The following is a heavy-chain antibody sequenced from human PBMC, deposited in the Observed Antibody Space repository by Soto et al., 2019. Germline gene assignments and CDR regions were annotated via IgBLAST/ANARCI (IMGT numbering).Heavy chain of an antibody. D-gene: IGHD3-22*01. V-gene: IGHV4-59*08. CDR3: ANRPPALYGSSGSYAFQH. Sequence: PSETLSLTCTVSGGSISSYYWSWIRQPPWKGLEWIGYIYYSGSTNYNPSLKSRVTISVDTSKNQFSLRLSSVTAADTAVYYCANRPPALYGSSGSYAFQHWAQGTLVTVSS. J-gene: IGHJ1*01. CDR1: GGSISSYY. CDR2: IYYSGST.